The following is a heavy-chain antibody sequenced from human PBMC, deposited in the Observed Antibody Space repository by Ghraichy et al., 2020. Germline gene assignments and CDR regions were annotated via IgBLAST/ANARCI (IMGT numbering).Heavy chain of an antibody. CDR1: GYTLTELS. J-gene: IGHJ4*02. D-gene: IGHD3-22*01. Sequence: ASVKVSCKVSGYTLTELSMHWVRQVPGKGLEWMGGFDPEDGETIYAQKFQGRVTMTEDTSTDTAYMELSSLRSEDTAVYYCATATYYDSSGYPFFDYWGQVTLVTVSS. V-gene: IGHV1-24*01. CDR3: ATATYYDSSGYPFFDY. CDR2: FDPEDGET.